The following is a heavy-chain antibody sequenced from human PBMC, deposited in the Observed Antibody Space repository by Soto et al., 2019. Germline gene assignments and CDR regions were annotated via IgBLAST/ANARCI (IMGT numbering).Heavy chain of an antibody. CDR1: GFTFSSYA. CDR2: ISGSGGST. D-gene: IGHD2-2*01. J-gene: IGHJ4*02. Sequence: GGSPRLSCAASGFTFSSYAMSWVRQAPGKGLEWVSAISGSGGSTYYADSVKGRFTISRDNSKNTLYLQMNSLRAEDTAVYYCAKETSYCSSTSCAGEVDYWGQGTLVTVSS. CDR3: AKETSYCSSTSCAGEVDY. V-gene: IGHV3-23*01.